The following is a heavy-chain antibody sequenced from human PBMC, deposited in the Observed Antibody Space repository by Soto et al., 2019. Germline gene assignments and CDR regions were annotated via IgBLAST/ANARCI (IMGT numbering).Heavy chain of an antibody. CDR3: AMVDVYVTPSPQDV. CDR1: GYSFTRYV. J-gene: IGHJ6*02. V-gene: IGHV1-18*01. D-gene: IGHD3-16*01. CDR2: INSYNGNT. Sequence: QVQLVQSRAEVQTPGAAVKVSCKASGYSFTRYVIAWARQAPGQGLQWMGCINSYNGNTNYAQTLQARGTLTTDTSTSTANMELTSLRANDTSIYYCAMVDVYVTPSPQDVWGQGTTVIVSS.